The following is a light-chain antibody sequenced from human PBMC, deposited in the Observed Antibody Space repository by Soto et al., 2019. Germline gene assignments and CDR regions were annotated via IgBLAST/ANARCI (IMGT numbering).Light chain of an antibody. V-gene: IGKV1D-12*01. J-gene: IGKJ4*01. CDR1: QGINNW. Sequence: DIQMTQSPSSVYASVGDRVTITCRASQGINNWLAWYQQKPGKAPKLLIYTTSSLQRGVPSRFSGSGSGTDFTLTISSLQPEDSATYYGQQANSFPLTFGGGTKVEIK. CDR3: QQANSFPLT. CDR2: TTS.